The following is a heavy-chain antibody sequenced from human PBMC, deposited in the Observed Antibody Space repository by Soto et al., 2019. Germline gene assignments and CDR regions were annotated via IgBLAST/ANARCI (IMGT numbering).Heavy chain of an antibody. V-gene: IGHV5-51*01. D-gene: IGHD6-19*01. Sequence: PGDSLKISCKGSGYSFTSYWIGWVRQMPGKGLEWMGIIYPGDSDTRYSPSFQGQVTISADKSISTAYLQWSSLKASDTAMYYCARPSGYSSGWYGPFYYYYYGMDVWGQGTTVTVSS. J-gene: IGHJ6*02. CDR3: ARPSGYSSGWYGPFYYYYYGMDV. CDR1: GYSFTSYW. CDR2: IYPGDSDT.